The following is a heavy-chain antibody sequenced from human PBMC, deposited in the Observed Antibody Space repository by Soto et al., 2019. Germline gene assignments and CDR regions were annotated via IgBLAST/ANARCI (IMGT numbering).Heavy chain of an antibody. CDR3: ARPPLPGYSIHFNS. D-gene: IGHD2-15*01. V-gene: IGHV5-51*01. Sequence: PGESLKISCKASGYIFIDYWIGWVRQMPGKGLEWMGIVYPRDSDIRYSPSFQGQVTISADRSTGTAFLQWRSLKASGTALYYCARPPLPGYSIHFNSWGQGTLVTVSS. CDR1: GYIFIDYW. J-gene: IGHJ4*02. CDR2: VYPRDSDI.